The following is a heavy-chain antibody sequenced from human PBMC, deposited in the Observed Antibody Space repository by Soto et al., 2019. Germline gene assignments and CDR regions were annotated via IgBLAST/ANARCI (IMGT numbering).Heavy chain of an antibody. V-gene: IGHV3-9*01. CDR3: AKGGAAAGYYYYGMDV. J-gene: IGHJ6*02. CDR1: GFTFDDYA. D-gene: IGHD6-13*01. Sequence: GGSLRLSCAASGFTFDDYAMHWVRQAPGKGPEWVSGISWNSGSIGYADSVKGRFTISRDNAKNSLYLQMNSLRAEDTALYYCAKGGAAAGYYYYGMDVWGQGTTVTVSS. CDR2: ISWNSGSI.